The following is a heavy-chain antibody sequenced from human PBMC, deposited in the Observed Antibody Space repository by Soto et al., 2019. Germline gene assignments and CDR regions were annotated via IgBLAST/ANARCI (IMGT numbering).Heavy chain of an antibody. CDR2: ISGSGGST. V-gene: IGHV3-23*01. J-gene: IGHJ5*02. CDR1: GFTFSSYA. Sequence: GGSLRLSCAASGFTFSSYAMSWVRQAPGKGLEWVSAISGSGGSTYYADSVKGRFTISRDNSKNTLYLQMNSLRAEDTAVYYCAKLPPPPITIFARGFGWFDPWGQGALVTVSS. D-gene: IGHD3-3*01. CDR3: AKLPPPPITIFARGFGWFDP.